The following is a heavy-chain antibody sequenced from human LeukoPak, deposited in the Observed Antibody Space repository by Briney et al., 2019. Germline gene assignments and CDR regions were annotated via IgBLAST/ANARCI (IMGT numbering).Heavy chain of an antibody. V-gene: IGHV4-39*01. D-gene: IGHD2-21*02. CDR1: GGSISSSSYY. CDR3: ARLYCGGDCYLSSFDY. J-gene: IGHJ4*02. CDR2: IYYSGSP. Sequence: KPSETLSLTCTVSGGSISSSSYYWGWIRQPPGKALEWIGSIYYSGSPYYNPSLKIRVTISVDTSKNQFSLKLSSVTAADTAVYYCARLYCGGDCYLSSFDYWGQGTLVTVSS.